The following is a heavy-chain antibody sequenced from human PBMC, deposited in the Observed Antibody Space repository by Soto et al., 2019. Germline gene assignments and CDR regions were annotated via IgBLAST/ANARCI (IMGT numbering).Heavy chain of an antibody. CDR2: ISGGGEST. CDR1: GFTFSGYD. D-gene: IGHD3-3*01. CDR3: APPPEVSIFGVIMSSYATA. Sequence: EEQLLESGGDLVHPGGSLRLSCAASGFTFSGYDMSWVRQAPGKGLEWVSGISGGGESTYYADSVKGRFTISRDNSKNTLYLQMHTVRAADTAVYYWAPPPEVSIFGVIMSSYATAWGQGTLVTVSS. V-gene: IGHV3-23*01. J-gene: IGHJ5*02.